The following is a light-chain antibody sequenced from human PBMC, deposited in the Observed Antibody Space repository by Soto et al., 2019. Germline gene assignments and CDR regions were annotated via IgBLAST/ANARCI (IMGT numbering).Light chain of an antibody. CDR3: CSYGGGTIMI. CDR1: SSDVGNYNL. J-gene: IGLJ2*01. CDR2: EVS. V-gene: IGLV2-23*02. Sequence: QSALTQPASVAGSPGQSITISCTGTSSDVGNYNLVSWFQQHPGKAPKLMIFEVSQRPSGVSNRFSGSKSDNTASLTISGLQAEDEADYYCCSYGGGTIMIFGGGTKLTVL.